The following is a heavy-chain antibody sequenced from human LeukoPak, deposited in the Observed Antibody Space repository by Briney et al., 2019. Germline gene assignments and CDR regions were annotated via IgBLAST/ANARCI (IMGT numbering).Heavy chain of an antibody. J-gene: IGHJ4*02. D-gene: IGHD6-13*01. CDR3: ARISSSSARDY. V-gene: IGHV4-59*08. CDR2: NYYSGST. CDR1: GGSISSYY. Sequence: SETLSLTCTVSGGSISSYYWSWIRQPPGKGLEWIGYNYYSGSTNYNPSLKSRVTISVDTSKNQFSLKLSSVTAADTAVYYCARISSSSARDYWGQGTLVTVSS.